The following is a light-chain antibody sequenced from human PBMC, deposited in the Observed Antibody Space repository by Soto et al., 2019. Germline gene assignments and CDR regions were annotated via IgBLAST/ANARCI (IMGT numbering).Light chain of an antibody. V-gene: IGLV2-14*01. Sequence: QSALTQPASVSGSPGQSITISCTGTSSDVGGYNYVSWYQQHPGKAPKLMIYNVSNWPSGVSNRFSGSKSGNTASLTISGLQAEDEADYYCSSYTNSNAAVFGGGTQLTVL. CDR1: SSDVGGYNY. J-gene: IGLJ7*01. CDR3: SSYTNSNAAV. CDR2: NVS.